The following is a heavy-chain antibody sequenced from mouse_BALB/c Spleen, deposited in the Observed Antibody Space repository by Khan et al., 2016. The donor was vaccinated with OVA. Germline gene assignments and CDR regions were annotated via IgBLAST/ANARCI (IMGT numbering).Heavy chain of an antibody. CDR3: ARMDTTSLDY. Sequence: QVQLQQSGTELARPGASVKLSCKASGYTFTDFYITWVKQRTGQGLEWIGEIYPGSGNTYYNDNFKGKASLTADKSSNTAYIQLSSLTSEDSAVYFCARMDTTSLDYWGQGTTLTVSS. J-gene: IGHJ2*01. CDR1: GYTFTDFY. CDR2: IYPGSGNT. D-gene: IGHD2-3*01. V-gene: IGHV1-77*01.